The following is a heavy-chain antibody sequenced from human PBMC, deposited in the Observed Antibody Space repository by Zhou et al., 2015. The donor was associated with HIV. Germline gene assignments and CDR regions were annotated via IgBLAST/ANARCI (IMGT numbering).Heavy chain of an antibody. Sequence: QVQLVQSGAEVKKPGSSVKVSCKASGGTFSSYTISWVRQAPGQGLEWMGRIIPILGIANYAQKFQGRVTITADKSTSTAYMELSSLRSEDTAVYYCARRPSFDCSGGSCYIFFGMDVWGQGTTVTVSS. V-gene: IGHV1-69*02. J-gene: IGHJ6*02. CDR3: ARRPSFDCSGGSCYIFFGMDV. D-gene: IGHD2-15*01. CDR1: GGTFSSYT. CDR2: IIPILGIA.